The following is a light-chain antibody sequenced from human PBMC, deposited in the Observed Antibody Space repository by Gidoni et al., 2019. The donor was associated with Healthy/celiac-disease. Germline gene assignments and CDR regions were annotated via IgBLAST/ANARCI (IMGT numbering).Light chain of an antibody. CDR2: RNN. CDR3: AAWDDSLSGHVV. CDR1: SSTIGSNY. Sequence: SVLTQPPSASGTPGKRVTISCSGSSSTIGSNYVYWYPQLPGTAPKLLIYRNNPRPSGVPDRFSGSKSGTSASLAISGLRSEDEADYYCAAWDDSLSGHVVFGGGTKLTVL. J-gene: IGLJ2*01. V-gene: IGLV1-47*01.